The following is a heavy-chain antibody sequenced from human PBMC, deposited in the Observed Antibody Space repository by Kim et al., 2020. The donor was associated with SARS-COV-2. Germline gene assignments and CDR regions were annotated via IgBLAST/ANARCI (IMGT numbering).Heavy chain of an antibody. D-gene: IGHD2-8*01. J-gene: IGHJ6*02. CDR3: TTDARCTPCVCGPPYFHAMDV. CDR2: IKSRSDGGTT. V-gene: IGHV3-15*01. Sequence: GGSLRLSCAASGFLFDDSWMSWVRQAPGKGLEWVGRIKSRSDGGTTDYAASVKCRFTISRDDLTKTVFLEMSSLKPEDSAVYYCTTDARCTPCVCGPPYFHAMDVGRHGTTVSVPS. CDR1: GFLFDDSW.